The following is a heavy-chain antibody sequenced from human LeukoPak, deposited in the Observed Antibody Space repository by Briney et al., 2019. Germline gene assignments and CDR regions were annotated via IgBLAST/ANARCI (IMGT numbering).Heavy chain of an antibody. J-gene: IGHJ6*03. V-gene: IGHV1-46*01. CDR1: GYTFTDYF. D-gene: IGHD3-10*01. CDR3: ARGGGSGARYYYMDV. CDR2: INPSGGST. Sequence: GASVKVSCKASGYTFTDYFMNWVRQAPGQGLEWMGIINPSGGSTSYAQKFQGRVTMTTDTSTSTAYMELRSLRSDDTAVYYCARGGGSGARYYYMDVWGKGTTVTISS.